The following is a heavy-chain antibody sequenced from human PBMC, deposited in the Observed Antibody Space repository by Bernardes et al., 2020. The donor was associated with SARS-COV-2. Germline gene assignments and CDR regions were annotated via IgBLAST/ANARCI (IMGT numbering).Heavy chain of an antibody. CDR1: GFTFTSSA. Sequence: SVKVSCKASGFTFTSSAVQWVRQARGQRLEWIGWIVVGSGNTNYAQKFQERVTITRDMSTSTAYMELSSLRSEDTAVYYCAADSYSSGWYVYYGMDVWGQGTTVTVSS. CDR2: IVVGSGNT. J-gene: IGHJ6*02. D-gene: IGHD6-19*01. V-gene: IGHV1-58*01. CDR3: AADSYSSGWYVYYGMDV.